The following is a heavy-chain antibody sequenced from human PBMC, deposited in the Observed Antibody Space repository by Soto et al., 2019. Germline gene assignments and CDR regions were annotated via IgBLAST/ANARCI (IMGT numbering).Heavy chain of an antibody. CDR1: GGSISSYY. J-gene: IGHJ6*02. V-gene: IGHV4-4*07. CDR3: ARGPRGYVYYHGMDV. Sequence: QVQVQESGPGLVKPSETLSLTCTVSGGSISSYYCSWIRQSAGKGLEWIGRIDTGGTTNYYPSLKSRVTMSVDASKSQFSLNLSSVTAADTAVYYCARGPRGYVYYHGMDVWGQGTTVTVSS. D-gene: IGHD3-16*01. CDR2: IDTGGTT.